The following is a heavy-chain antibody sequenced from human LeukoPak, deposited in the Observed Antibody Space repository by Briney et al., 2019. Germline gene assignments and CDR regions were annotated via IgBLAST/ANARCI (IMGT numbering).Heavy chain of an antibody. CDR2: IYYSGST. CDR3: ARHVGTGTTGPRYYYYGMDV. V-gene: IGHV4-31*03. J-gene: IGHJ6*02. Sequence: SETLSLTCTVSGGSISSGGYYWSWIRQHPGKGLEWIGYIYYSGSTYYNPSLKSRVTISVDTSKNQFSLKLSSVTAADTAVYYCARHVGTGTTGPRYYYYGMDVWGQGTTVTVSS. CDR1: GGSISSGGYY. D-gene: IGHD1-7*01.